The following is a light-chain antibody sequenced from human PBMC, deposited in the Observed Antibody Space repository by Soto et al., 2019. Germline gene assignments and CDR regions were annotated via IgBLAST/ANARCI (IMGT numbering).Light chain of an antibody. J-gene: IGLJ1*01. CDR3: CSYAGTVV. CDR2: DVT. CDR1: YSDVGTFYF. Sequence: QSVLAQPRSVSGSPGQSVTISCTGSYSDVGTFYFVSWYQQYPGKGPKLIIYDVTERPSGVPDRFSGSKSGNTASLTISGLQAEDEADYYCCSYAGTVVFGTGTKVTVL. V-gene: IGLV2-11*01.